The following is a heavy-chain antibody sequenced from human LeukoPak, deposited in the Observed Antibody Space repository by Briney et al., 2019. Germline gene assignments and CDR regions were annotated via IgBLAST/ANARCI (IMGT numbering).Heavy chain of an antibody. CDR3: AKGFRSSTSCLYYFDY. CDR2: INSDGSST. Sequence: GGSLRLSCAASGFTFSSYWMHWVRQAPGKGLVWVSRINSDGSSTSYADSVKGRFTISRDNSKNTLYLQMNSLRAEDTAVYYCAKGFRSSTSCLYYFDYWGQGTLVTVSS. J-gene: IGHJ4*02. D-gene: IGHD2-2*01. CDR1: GFTFSSYW. V-gene: IGHV3-74*01.